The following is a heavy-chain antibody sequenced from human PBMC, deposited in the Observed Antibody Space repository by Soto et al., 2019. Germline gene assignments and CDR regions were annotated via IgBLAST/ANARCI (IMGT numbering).Heavy chain of an antibody. J-gene: IGHJ4*02. CDR3: AREDPLAAEPKEPQFDY. Sequence: EVQLLESGGDLVQPGGSLRLSCAASGFTFSRCAMSWVRQAPGKGLEWVSAISGSGSNTYYTDSVKGRFTISRDNSKNTLYLQMNSLRVGDTAAYYCAREDPLAAEPKEPQFDYWGQGILVTVSS. V-gene: IGHV3-23*01. D-gene: IGHD1-1*01. CDR1: GFTFSRCA. CDR2: ISGSGSNT.